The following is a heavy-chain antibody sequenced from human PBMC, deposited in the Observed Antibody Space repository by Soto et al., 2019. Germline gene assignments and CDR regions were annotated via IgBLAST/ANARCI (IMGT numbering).Heavy chain of an antibody. V-gene: IGHV1-3*01. CDR1: GYTFTNYA. CDR3: ARAGYCSSTSCSDAFDI. J-gene: IGHJ3*02. CDR2: INAGNGNT. Sequence: QVQFVQSGAELKKPGASVKVSCKASGYTFTNYAMHWVRQAPGQRLEWMGWINAGNGNTKYSQKFQGRVTITRDTSARTAYVELTSLRSDDTAVHYCARAGYCSSTSCSDAFDIWGQGTLVTVSS. D-gene: IGHD2-2*01.